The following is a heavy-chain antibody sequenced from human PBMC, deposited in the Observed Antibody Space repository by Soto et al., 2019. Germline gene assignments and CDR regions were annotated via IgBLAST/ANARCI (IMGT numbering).Heavy chain of an antibody. CDR3: ARHSKKTGDFDYYYGMDV. CDR1: GGSMSPYY. Sequence: SETLSLTCSVFGGSMSPYYWSWIRQSPGKGLEWIANIYYRGNTNYNPSLESRVTISIDTSKNQFSLKLNSLTAADAAVYYCARHSKKTGDFDYYYGMDVWGQGTTVTVSS. CDR2: IYYRGNT. V-gene: IGHV4-59*08. J-gene: IGHJ6*02. D-gene: IGHD7-27*01.